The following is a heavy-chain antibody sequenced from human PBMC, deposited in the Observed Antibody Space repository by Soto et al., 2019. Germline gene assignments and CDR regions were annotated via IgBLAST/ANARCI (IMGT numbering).Heavy chain of an antibody. Sequence: PSETLSLTCTVPGGSISRYYWSWIRQPPGKGLEWIGYIYYSGSTNYKPSLKSRVPISVDTSKNQFSLKLSSVTAAETAVYYWARCVFLSGYAAPFSVGYYGMDVWGQGTTVTVSS. CDR2: IYYSGST. J-gene: IGHJ6*02. V-gene: IGHV4-59*01. CDR3: ARCVFLSGYAAPFSVGYYGMDV. D-gene: IGHD3-3*01. CDR1: GGSISRYY.